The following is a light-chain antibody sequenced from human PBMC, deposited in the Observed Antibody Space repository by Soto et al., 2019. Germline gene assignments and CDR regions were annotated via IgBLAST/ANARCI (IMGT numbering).Light chain of an antibody. CDR2: GAS. CDR1: QSITNNY. Sequence: ETLMTQSPANLSLSPGETATRSCRASQSITNNYLAWYQQKPGRAHRLLIYGASSRATGIPDRFSGSGSGTDFTLTISSLEPEDVAVYYCQQYGSSPRTFGQGTKVDI. V-gene: IGKV3-20*01. CDR3: QQYGSSPRT. J-gene: IGKJ1*01.